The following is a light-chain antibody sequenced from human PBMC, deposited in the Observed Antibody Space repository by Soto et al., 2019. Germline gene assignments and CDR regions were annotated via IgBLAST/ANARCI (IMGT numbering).Light chain of an antibody. CDR2: DAS. V-gene: IGKV1-5*01. CDR3: QQTRSYPST. CDR1: QTISTW. J-gene: IGKJ4*01. Sequence: DIQVTQSPPTLSASVGDRVTITCRASQTISTWMAWYQQKPGKAPKLLVYDASTLQSGVAPRFSGSGSGTEFTLIISGLQPDDSATYYCQQTRSYPSTFGGGTKVDI.